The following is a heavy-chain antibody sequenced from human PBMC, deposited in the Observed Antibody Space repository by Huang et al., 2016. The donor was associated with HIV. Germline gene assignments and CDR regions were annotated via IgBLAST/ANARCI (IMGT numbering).Heavy chain of an antibody. CDR1: RFTFSKFA. Sequence: QVQLVESGGGVVRPGRSLRLSCAASRFTFSKFAMHWVRKAPGKGLEWIAFISYDGSSKHYADAVTGRLTISRDNSNNTLYLQMNSLTVEDTAVYYCTKGHYYDTNGYVAFDIWGQGTMVTVSS. J-gene: IGHJ3*02. CDR3: TKGHYYDTNGYVAFDI. V-gene: IGHV3-30*18. CDR2: ISYDGSSK. D-gene: IGHD3-22*01.